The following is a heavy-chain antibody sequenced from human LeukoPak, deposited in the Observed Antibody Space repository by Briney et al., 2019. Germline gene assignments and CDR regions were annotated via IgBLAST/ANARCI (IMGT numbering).Heavy chain of an antibody. CDR2: IYSDGNDR. J-gene: IGHJ4*02. CDR3: VRYDWNYPDY. D-gene: IGHD1-7*01. CDR1: GVTFSRYW. V-gene: IGHV3-74*01. Sequence: PGGSLRLSCAASGVTFSRYWMYWVRQAPGKGLVWVSGIYSDGNDRRYADSVKGRFTISRDNAKKTVFLQMNSQRAEDTAVYYCVRYDWNYPDYWGQGTLVTVSS.